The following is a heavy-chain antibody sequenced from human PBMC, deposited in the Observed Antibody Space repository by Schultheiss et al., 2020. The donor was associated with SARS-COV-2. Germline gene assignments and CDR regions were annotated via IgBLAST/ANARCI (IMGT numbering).Heavy chain of an antibody. Sequence: GSLRLSCAASGFTFSNAWMSWVRQAPGKGLEWVGRIKSKTDGGTTDYAAPVKGRFTISRDDSNNSLHLQMNSLKTEDTAVYYCARRSSATGRHDDYWGQGTLVTVSS. D-gene: IGHD6-19*01. V-gene: IGHV3-15*01. CDR1: GFTFSNAW. CDR3: ARRSSATGRHDDY. J-gene: IGHJ4*02. CDR2: IKSKTDGGTT.